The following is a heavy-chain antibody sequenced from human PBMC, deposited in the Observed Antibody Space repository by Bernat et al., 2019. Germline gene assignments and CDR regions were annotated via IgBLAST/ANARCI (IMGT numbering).Heavy chain of an antibody. D-gene: IGHD1-1*01. V-gene: IGHV3-7*03. Sequence: EVQLVESRGDLVQPGGSPRLSCAASGFTFNNYWMSWVRQAPGKGLEWVANINQDGSDKYYVDSVRGRFTISRDNAKNSLFLQMNSLRAEDTAVYYCARSPATGTVDYWGQGTLVTVSS. CDR1: GFTFNNYW. CDR3: ARSPATGTVDY. CDR2: INQDGSDK. J-gene: IGHJ4*02.